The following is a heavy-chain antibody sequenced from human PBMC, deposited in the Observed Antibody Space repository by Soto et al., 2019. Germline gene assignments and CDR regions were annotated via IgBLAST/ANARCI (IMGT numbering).Heavy chain of an antibody. Sequence: QITLKESGPTLVKPTQTLTLTCTFSGFSLSTRGVGVGWIRQPPGKALEWLALIYWDDDKRYSPSLKSRLTITKDTSKNQVVLTMTNMDPVDTATYYCARLHTYDILTGFNYWGQGTLVTVSS. CDR2: IYWDDDK. CDR3: ARLHTYDILTGFNY. CDR1: GFSLSTRGVG. V-gene: IGHV2-5*02. J-gene: IGHJ4*02. D-gene: IGHD3-9*01.